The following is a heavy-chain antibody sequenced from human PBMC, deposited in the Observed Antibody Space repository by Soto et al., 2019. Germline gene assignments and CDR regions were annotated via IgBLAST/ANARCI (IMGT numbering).Heavy chain of an antibody. J-gene: IGHJ4*02. CDR3: ARKGRYGDYSYYFDY. Sequence: SETLSLTCAVYGGSFSGYYWSWIRQPPGKGLEWIGEINHSGGTNYNPSLKSRVTISVDTSKNQFSLRLSSVTAADTAVYYCARKGRYGDYSYYFDYWGQGTLVTVSS. CDR2: INHSGGT. D-gene: IGHD4-17*01. CDR1: GGSFSGYY. V-gene: IGHV4-34*01.